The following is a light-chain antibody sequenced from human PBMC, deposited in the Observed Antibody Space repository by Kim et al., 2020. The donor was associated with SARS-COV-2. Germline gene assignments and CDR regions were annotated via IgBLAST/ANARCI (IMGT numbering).Light chain of an antibody. CDR3: QQSSTAPLLT. V-gene: IGKV1-39*01. J-gene: IGKJ4*01. CDR2: AAS. Sequence: DIQMTQSPSSLSASVGDRVTITCRASQSISRYLNWYQQQPGKAPKLLIYAASSLQSGVPSRFSGSGSGTHFTLIISSLQPEDFATYYCQQSSTAPLLTFGGGTKVDIK. CDR1: QSISRY.